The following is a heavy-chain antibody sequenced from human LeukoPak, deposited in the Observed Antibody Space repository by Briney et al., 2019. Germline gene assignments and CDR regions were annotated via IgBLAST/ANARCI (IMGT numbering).Heavy chain of an antibody. Sequence: GGSLRLSCAASGFTFSDAWMNWVRQAPGKGLDWLGRIPSKSDGGPTDYAAPVKDRFIISRDDSKNMLYLQMNSLKTEDTAVYYCASVASQAATYAFDIWGQGTMVTVSS. CDR2: IPSKSDGGPT. CDR1: GFTFSDAW. V-gene: IGHV3-15*01. CDR3: ASVASQAATYAFDI. J-gene: IGHJ3*02. D-gene: IGHD6-13*01.